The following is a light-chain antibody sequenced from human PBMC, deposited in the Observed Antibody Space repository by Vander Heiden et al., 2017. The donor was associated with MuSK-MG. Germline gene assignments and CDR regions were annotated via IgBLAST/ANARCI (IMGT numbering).Light chain of an antibody. CDR1: QSISSW. CDR3: QQYNSESQT. J-gene: IGKJ1*01. Sequence: DIQMTQSPSTLSASVGDRVTITCRASQSISSWLAWYQQKPGKAPKLLIYDASSLESGVPSRFSGSGSGTEFTLTISSLQPDDFATYYCQQYNSESQTFGQGTKVEIK. CDR2: DAS. V-gene: IGKV1-5*01.